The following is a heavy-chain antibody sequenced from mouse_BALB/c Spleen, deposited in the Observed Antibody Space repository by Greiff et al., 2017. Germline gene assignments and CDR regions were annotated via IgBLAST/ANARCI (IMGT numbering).Heavy chain of an antibody. V-gene: IGHV1-80*01. CDR3: ARDGGTLSDY. CDR1: GYAFSSYW. CDR2: IYPGDGDT. D-gene: IGHD2-3*01. Sequence: VQLQQSGAELVRPGSSVKISCKASGYAFSSYWMNWVKQRPGQGLEWIGQIYPGDGDTNYNGKFKGKATLTADKSSSTAYMQLSSLTSEDSAVYFCARDGGTLSDYWGQGTSVTVSS. J-gene: IGHJ4*01.